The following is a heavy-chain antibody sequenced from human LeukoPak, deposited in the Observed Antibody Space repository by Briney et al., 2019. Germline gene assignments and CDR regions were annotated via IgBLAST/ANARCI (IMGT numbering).Heavy chain of an antibody. V-gene: IGHV5-51*01. Sequence: ESLKISCQASGYRFTNYWIGWVRQMPGKGLEWMGLIYPGDSDTRYSPSFQGQVTISADKSITTAHLQWNSLKASDTAMYYCARLGYCSNGVCSNLDYWGQGTLVTVSS. J-gene: IGHJ4*02. CDR1: GYRFTNYW. CDR2: IYPGDSDT. CDR3: ARLGYCSNGVCSNLDY. D-gene: IGHD2-8*01.